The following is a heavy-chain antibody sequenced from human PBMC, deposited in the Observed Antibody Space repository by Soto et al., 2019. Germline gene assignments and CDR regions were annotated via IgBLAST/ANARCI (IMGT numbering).Heavy chain of an antibody. Sequence: PSETLSLTCTVSGGSISSGGYYWCWIRQHPGKGLEWIGYIYYSGSTYYNPSLKSRVTISVDTSKNQFSLKLSSVTAADTAVYYCARGIPGGNSFDYWGQGTLVTVSS. CDR2: IYYSGST. CDR3: ARGIPGGNSFDY. CDR1: GGSISSGGYY. V-gene: IGHV4-31*03. D-gene: IGHD2-21*02. J-gene: IGHJ4*02.